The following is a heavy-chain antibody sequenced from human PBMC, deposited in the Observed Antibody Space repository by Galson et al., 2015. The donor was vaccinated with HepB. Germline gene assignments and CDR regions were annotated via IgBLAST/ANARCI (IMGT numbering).Heavy chain of an antibody. V-gene: IGHV3-23*01. J-gene: IGHJ4*02. CDR3: AKAPGDPIVGATFFDH. CDR1: GFTFSSYA. Sequence: SLRLSCAASGFTFSSYAMSWVRQAPGKGLEWVSAISGSGGSTYYADSVKGRFTISRDNSKNTLYLQMNSLRAEDTAVYYCAKAPGDPIVGATFFDHWGQGTLVTVSS. D-gene: IGHD1-26*01. CDR2: ISGSGGST.